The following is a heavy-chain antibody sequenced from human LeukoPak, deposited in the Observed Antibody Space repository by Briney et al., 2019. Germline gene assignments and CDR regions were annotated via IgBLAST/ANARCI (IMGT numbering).Heavy chain of an antibody. Sequence: GGSLRLSCAASGFTFSNYAMHWVRQAPGKGLEGVAFIRLDGSNEYYADSVKGRFTISRDNSKNPLSLQMNSLRAEDTAVYYCAKSHRTDYYYMDVWGKGTTVTVSS. V-gene: IGHV3-30*02. J-gene: IGHJ6*03. CDR3: AKSHRTDYYYMDV. D-gene: IGHD2-8*02. CDR1: GFTFSNYA. CDR2: IRLDGSNE.